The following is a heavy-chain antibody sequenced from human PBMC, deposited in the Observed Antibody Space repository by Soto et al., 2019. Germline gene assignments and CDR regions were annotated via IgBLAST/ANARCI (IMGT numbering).Heavy chain of an antibody. CDR1: GGSISSSSYY. CDR2: IYYSGST. D-gene: IGHD3-22*01. Sequence: PSETLSLTCTVSGGSISSSSYYWGWIRQPPGKVLEWIVSIYYSGSTNYNPSLKSRVTISLDTSNNQFSLMLSSVTAADTAFYYCERMDYHEAEGYFDYWGQGTLVTVSS. CDR3: ERMDYHEAEGYFDY. J-gene: IGHJ4*02. V-gene: IGHV4-39*07.